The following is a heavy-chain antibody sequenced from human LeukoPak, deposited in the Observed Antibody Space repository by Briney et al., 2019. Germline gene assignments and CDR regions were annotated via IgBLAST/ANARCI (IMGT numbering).Heavy chain of an antibody. V-gene: IGHV3-23*01. J-gene: IGHJ3*02. CDR1: GFTFSSYA. Sequence: GGSLRLSCAASGFTFSSYAMSWVRQAPGKGLEWVSAISGSGGSTYYADSVKGRFTISRDNSKNTLYLQMNSLRVEDTAVYYCARVGAGYSSDWYPRDAFDIWGQGTMVTVSS. D-gene: IGHD6-19*01. CDR3: ARVGAGYSSDWYPRDAFDI. CDR2: ISGSGGST.